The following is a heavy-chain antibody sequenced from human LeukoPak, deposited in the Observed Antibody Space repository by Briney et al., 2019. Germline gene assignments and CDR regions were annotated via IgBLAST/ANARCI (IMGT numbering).Heavy chain of an antibody. D-gene: IGHD2-2*01. V-gene: IGHV4-59*11. CDR3: ARMPFYPDWYFDL. Sequence: SETLSLTCTVSGGSISRHYWSWIRQSPGKGLESIGYVFYSESSNYNPSLKSRVAISIDTSKNQFSLNLRSMTAADTAVYFCARMPFYPDWYFDLWGRGTLVTVSS. CDR1: GGSISRHY. CDR2: VFYSESS. J-gene: IGHJ2*01.